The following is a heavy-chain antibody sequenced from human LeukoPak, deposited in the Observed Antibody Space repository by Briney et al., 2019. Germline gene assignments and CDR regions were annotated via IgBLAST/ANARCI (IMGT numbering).Heavy chain of an antibody. CDR3: ATLPGGDTAMVDY. D-gene: IGHD5-18*01. CDR1: GYTFTGYY. Sequence: ASVKVSCKASGYTFTGYYMHWVRQAPGQGLEWMGWINPNSGGTNYAQKFQGRATMTRDTSISTAYMELSRLRSDDTAVYYCATLPGGDTAMVDYWGQGTLVTVSS. J-gene: IGHJ4*02. V-gene: IGHV1-2*02. CDR2: INPNSGGT.